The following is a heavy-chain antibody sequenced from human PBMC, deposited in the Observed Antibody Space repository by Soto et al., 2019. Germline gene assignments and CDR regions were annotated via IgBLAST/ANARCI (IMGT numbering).Heavy chain of an antibody. D-gene: IGHD6-19*01. V-gene: IGHV4-59*01. CDR1: GGSISSYY. CDR2: IYYSGST. J-gene: IGHJ6*02. CDR3: ARGGEGRSSGWYQKPYYYYYGMDV. Sequence: SETLSLTCTVSGGSISSYYWSWIRQPPGKGLEWIGYIYYSGSTNYNPSLKSRVTISVDTSKNHFSLKLSSVTAADTAVYYCARGGEGRSSGWYQKPYYYYYGMDVWGQGTTVTVSS.